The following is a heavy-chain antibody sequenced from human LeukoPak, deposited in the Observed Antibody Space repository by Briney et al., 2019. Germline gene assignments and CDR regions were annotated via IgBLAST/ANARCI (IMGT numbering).Heavy chain of an antibody. CDR1: GFSLTTSGVG. D-gene: IGHD3-22*01. V-gene: IGHV2-5*02. J-gene: IGHJ5*02. CDR3: AHRRDSSGYHYRWWFAP. CDR2: INWDDQK. Sequence: ESGPTLVKPTQTLTLTCTLSGFSLTTSGVGVGWIRQPPGKALEWLALINWDDQKVYSPSLQSRLSITKDTSKNQVVLTMTNVDPVDTATYYCAHRRDSSGYHYRWWFAPWGQGTLVTVSS.